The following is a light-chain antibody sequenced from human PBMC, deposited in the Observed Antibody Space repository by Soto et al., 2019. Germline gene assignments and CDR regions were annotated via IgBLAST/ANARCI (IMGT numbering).Light chain of an antibody. CDR2: GAS. J-gene: IGKJ5*01. CDR3: QLYGTSPLST. CDR1: QSVSSSF. Sequence: ENVLTQAPDTLNLSPGDRATLSCRASQSVSSSFLAWYQQRPDQAPRLLIYGASSRATGVPDRFSGSGSGTDFTLTINNLEPEDFAVYYCQLYGTSPLSTFGQGTRLEIK. V-gene: IGKV3-20*01.